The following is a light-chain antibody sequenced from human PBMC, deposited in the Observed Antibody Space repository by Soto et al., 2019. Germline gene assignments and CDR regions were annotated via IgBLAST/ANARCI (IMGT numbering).Light chain of an antibody. V-gene: IGKV1-5*03. Sequence: DIQMTQSPSTLSASVGDRVTITCRASQTISTWVAWYQQKPVKAPTLLIYKASTLEIGVPSRFSGSGSGTEFTLTINSLQPDDLATYYCQQYNNYSPTFGQGTKVEVK. CDR3: QQYNNYSPT. J-gene: IGKJ1*01. CDR2: KAS. CDR1: QTISTW.